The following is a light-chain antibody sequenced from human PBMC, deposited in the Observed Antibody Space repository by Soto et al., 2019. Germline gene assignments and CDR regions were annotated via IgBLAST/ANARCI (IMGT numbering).Light chain of an antibody. V-gene: IGKV3-20*01. Sequence: EIVLTQSPGTLSLSPGERATLSCRASQSVSSSYLAWYQQRPGQSPRLFIYGASSRATGIPDMFSGSGSGTDFTLTISRLEPEDFAVYYCQQYGSSLMYTFGQGTKLEIK. CDR2: GAS. CDR3: QQYGSSLMYT. CDR1: QSVSSSY. J-gene: IGKJ2*01.